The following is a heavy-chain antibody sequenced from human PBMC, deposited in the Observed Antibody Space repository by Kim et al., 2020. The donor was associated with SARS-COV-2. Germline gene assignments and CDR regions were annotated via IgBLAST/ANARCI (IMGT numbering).Heavy chain of an antibody. CDR3: AVSRYSGYPFDY. J-gene: IGHJ4*02. D-gene: IGHD5-12*01. Sequence: NHNPSLKSRFTMSVDTSKNQFSLKLSSVTAADTAVYYCAVSRYSGYPFDYWGQGTLVTVSS. V-gene: IGHV4-4*07.